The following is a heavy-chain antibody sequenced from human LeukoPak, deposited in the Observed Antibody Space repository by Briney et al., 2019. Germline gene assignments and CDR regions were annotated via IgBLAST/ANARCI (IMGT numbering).Heavy chain of an antibody. Sequence: SETLSLTCTVSGYSISSGFYWGWIRQPPGKGLEWIGNVYHGGSSYYNPSLKSRVTISVDTSKTQFSLNLYSVTAADTAVYYCARRVGSSDCFDYWGQGTLVTVSS. CDR2: VYHGGSS. CDR1: GYSISSGFY. D-gene: IGHD6-6*01. CDR3: ARRVGSSDCFDY. J-gene: IGHJ4*02. V-gene: IGHV4-38-2*02.